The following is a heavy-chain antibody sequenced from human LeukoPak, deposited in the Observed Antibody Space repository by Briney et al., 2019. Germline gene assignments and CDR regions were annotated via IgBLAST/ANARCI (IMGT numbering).Heavy chain of an antibody. CDR3: ARGGQWLARGELPSDS. D-gene: IGHD3-16*01. J-gene: IGHJ5*01. V-gene: IGHV3-23*01. CDR1: GFAFSNHA. CDR2: INGGNSNS. Sequence: AGGSLRLSCAASGFAFSNHAMTWVRQAPGKGLEWVSGINGGNSNSHYADSVRGRFTISRDNSKNTLYLEMYSLRVEDTAVYYCARGGQWLARGELPSDSWGQGTLVTVSS.